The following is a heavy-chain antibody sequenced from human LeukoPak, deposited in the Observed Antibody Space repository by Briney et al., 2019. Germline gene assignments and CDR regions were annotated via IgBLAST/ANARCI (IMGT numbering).Heavy chain of an antibody. CDR1: GFIFSSYA. CDR3: AKTSAYYYDSSGYC. Sequence: GGSLRLSCAASGFIFSSYAMSWVRQAPGKGLEWVSAISGSGGSTYYADSVKGRFTISRDNSKNTLYLQMNSLRAEDTAVYYCAKTSAYYYDSSGYCWGQGTLVTVSS. V-gene: IGHV3-23*01. J-gene: IGHJ4*02. D-gene: IGHD3-22*01. CDR2: ISGSGGST.